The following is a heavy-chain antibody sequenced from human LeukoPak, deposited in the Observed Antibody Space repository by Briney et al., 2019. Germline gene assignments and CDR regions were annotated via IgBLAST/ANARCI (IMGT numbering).Heavy chain of an antibody. CDR3: ARGEYYYDSSGSFVFDY. CDR2: IKKDGSEK. Sequence: GESLRLSCAASGFSFRSYWMSWVRQAPGKGLEWVANIKKDGSEKYYVDSVKGRFTISRDNAKNSLYLQMNSLGAEDTAVYYCARGEYYYDSSGSFVFDYWGQGTLVTVSS. J-gene: IGHJ4*02. V-gene: IGHV3-7*01. D-gene: IGHD3-22*01. CDR1: GFSFRSYW.